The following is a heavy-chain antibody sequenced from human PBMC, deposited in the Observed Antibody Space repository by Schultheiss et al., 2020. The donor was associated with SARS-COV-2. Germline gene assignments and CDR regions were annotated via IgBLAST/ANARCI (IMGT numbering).Heavy chain of an antibody. CDR2: IKQDGSEK. V-gene: IGHV3-7*01. CDR3: ARDLRLSSSWYHYYYYYGMDV. CDR1: GFTFSTFW. D-gene: IGHD6-13*01. Sequence: GGSLRLSCAASGFTFSTFWMSWVRQAPGKGLEWVANIKQDGSEKYYVDFLKGRFTISRDNAKNTLYLQMNSLRAEDTAVYYCARDLRLSSSWYHYYYYYGMDVWGQGTTVTVSS. J-gene: IGHJ6*02.